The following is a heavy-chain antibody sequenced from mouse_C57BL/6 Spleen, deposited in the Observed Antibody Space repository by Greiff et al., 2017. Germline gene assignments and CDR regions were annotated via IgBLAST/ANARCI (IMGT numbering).Heavy chain of an antibody. J-gene: IGHJ3*01. CDR3: ASYDYDSWFAY. Sequence: VQRVESGPGLVAPSQSLSITCTVSGFSLTSYAISWVRQPPGKGLEWLGVIWTGGGTNYNSALKSRLSISKYNSKSQVFLKMNRLQTDATVSYYCASYDYDSWFAYWGQGTLVTVSA. CDR1: GFSLTSYA. CDR2: IWTGGGT. V-gene: IGHV2-9-1*01. D-gene: IGHD2-4*01.